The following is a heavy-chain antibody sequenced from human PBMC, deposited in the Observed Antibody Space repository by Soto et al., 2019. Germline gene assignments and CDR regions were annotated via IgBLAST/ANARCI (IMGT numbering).Heavy chain of an antibody. Sequence: ESGPTVVRPTETLTLTCRFSGFSLTTSGVGVGWIRQSPGKAPEWLALIYWDDDKRYSASLKIRLTITKDTSKNQVVLTVSDLDPTDTATYYCAHRVLRTVFGLVTTTAIYFDFWGQGTPGAVSS. CDR3: AHRVLRTVFGLVTTTAIYFDF. J-gene: IGHJ4*02. CDR2: IYWDDDK. V-gene: IGHV2-5*02. D-gene: IGHD3-3*01. CDR1: GFSLTTSGVG.